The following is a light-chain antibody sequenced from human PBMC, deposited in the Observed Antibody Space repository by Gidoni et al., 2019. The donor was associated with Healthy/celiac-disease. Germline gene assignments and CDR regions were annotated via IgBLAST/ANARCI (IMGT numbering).Light chain of an antibody. V-gene: IGKV3-20*01. J-gene: IGKJ4*01. CDR1: QRVSSIY. CDR2: GAS. CDR3: QQYGSSRLT. Sequence: SVLEHSAGTLSLSPVERATLSCRASQRVSSIYLAWYQQKPGQAPRLLIYGASSRATGIPDRFSGSGSGTDFTLTISSLEPEDFAVYYCQQYGSSRLTFGGGTKVEIK.